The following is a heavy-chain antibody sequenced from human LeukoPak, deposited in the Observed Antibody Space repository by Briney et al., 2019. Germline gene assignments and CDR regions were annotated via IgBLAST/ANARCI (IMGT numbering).Heavy chain of an antibody. V-gene: IGHV3-30*04. Sequence: PGGSLRLSCAASGFTFSSYAMHWVRQAPGKGLEWVAVISYDGSNKYYADSVKGRFTISRDNSKNTLYLQMNSLRAEDTAVYYCAKGVFNWNDGYYFDYWGQGTLVTVSS. CDR3: AKGVFNWNDGYYFDY. CDR1: GFTFSSYA. CDR2: ISYDGSNK. D-gene: IGHD1-20*01. J-gene: IGHJ4*02.